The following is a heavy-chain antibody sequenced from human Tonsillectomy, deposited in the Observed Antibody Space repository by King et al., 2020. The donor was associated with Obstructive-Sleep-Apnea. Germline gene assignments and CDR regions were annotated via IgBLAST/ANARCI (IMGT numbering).Heavy chain of an antibody. CDR3: ARVRIAARASDI. J-gene: IGHJ3*02. CDR1: GGSISSSSYN. Sequence: QLQESGPGLVKPSETLSLTCSVSGGSISSSSYNWGWFRQPPGKELEWIGSIYYRGSTYYMPSLESRVTISIDTSKNQFSLKLTSVTAADTGVYYCARVRIAARASDIWGQGTMVTVSS. D-gene: IGHD6-13*01. V-gene: IGHV4-39*07. CDR2: IYYRGST.